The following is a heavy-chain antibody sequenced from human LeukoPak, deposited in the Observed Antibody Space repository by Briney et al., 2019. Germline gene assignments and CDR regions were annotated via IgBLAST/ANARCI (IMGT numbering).Heavy chain of an antibody. J-gene: IGHJ4*02. V-gene: IGHV3-23*01. CDR2: ISGSGGST. CDR1: GFTFSACS. CDR3: VKRYGGGWSPFDY. D-gene: IGHD6-19*01. Sequence: GGSLRLSCAASGFTFSACSMNWVRQAPGKGLEWVSGISGSGGSTYYADSVKGRFTISRDNSKNTLYLQMNSLRAEDTAVYYCVKRYGGGWSPFDYWGQGTLVTVSS.